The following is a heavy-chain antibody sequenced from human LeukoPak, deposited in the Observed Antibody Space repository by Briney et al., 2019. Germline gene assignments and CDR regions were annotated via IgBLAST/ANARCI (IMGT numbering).Heavy chain of an antibody. D-gene: IGHD4-17*01. CDR3: AKDSAGDYGDHFDY. Sequence: GGSLRLSCAASGFTVSSNEMSWVRQAPGKGLEWVSAISGSGGSTYYADSVKGRFTISRDNSKNTLYLQMNSLRAEDTAVYYCAKDSAGDYGDHFDYWGQGTLVTVSS. V-gene: IGHV3-23*01. CDR1: GFTVSSNE. CDR2: ISGSGGST. J-gene: IGHJ4*02.